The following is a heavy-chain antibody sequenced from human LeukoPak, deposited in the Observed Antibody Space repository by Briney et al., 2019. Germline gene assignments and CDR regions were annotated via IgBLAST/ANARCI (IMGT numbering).Heavy chain of an antibody. V-gene: IGHV3-23*01. D-gene: IGHD1-26*01. Sequence: GGTLRLSCVASGFTSGVYAMSWVRQAPGKGLEWVSTIIDSGNSIYYADSAEGRFTISRDNSKNTLYLQMNSLRAGDTAVYYCAKDPIFSGSYGVFDYWGLGTLVTVSS. CDR1: GFTSGVYA. J-gene: IGHJ4*02. CDR3: AKDPIFSGSYGVFDY. CDR2: IIDSGNSI.